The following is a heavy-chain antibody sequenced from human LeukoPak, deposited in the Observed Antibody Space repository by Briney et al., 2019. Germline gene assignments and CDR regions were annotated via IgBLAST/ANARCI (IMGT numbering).Heavy chain of an antibody. D-gene: IGHD6-25*01. CDR3: ARAETLAAIYFDF. Sequence: SETLSLTCSVSGGSISPYYWSWIRQPPGKGLEWIGYIFYSGVTTYNPSLKSRVSISLDSPENQFFLRLTSVTAADTAMYYCARAETLAAIYFDFWGQGRLVTVSS. CDR2: IFYSGVT. J-gene: IGHJ4*02. CDR1: GGSISPYY. V-gene: IGHV4-59*01.